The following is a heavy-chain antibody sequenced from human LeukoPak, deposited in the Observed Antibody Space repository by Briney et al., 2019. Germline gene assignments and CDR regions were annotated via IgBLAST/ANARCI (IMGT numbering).Heavy chain of an antibody. V-gene: IGHV1-69*13. Sequence: ASVKVSCKASGGTFSSYAISWVRQAPGQGLEWMGGIIPIFGTANYAQKFQGRVTITADESTSTAYMELRSLRSDDTAVYYCARDQWLAPYYFDYWGQGTLVTVSS. CDR1: GGTFSSYA. J-gene: IGHJ4*02. CDR2: IIPIFGTA. CDR3: ARDQWLAPYYFDY. D-gene: IGHD6-19*01.